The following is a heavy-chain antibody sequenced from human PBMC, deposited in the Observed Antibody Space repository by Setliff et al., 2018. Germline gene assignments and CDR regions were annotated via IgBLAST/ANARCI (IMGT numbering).Heavy chain of an antibody. V-gene: IGHV4-59*01. CDR2: IYYSGST. J-gene: IGHJ4*02. D-gene: IGHD3-10*01. Sequence: SETLSLTCSVSGDSMSFSYWSWIRQPPGKGLEWIGYIYYSGSTDSHPSLKSRVSISIDTSKNQFSLNVRSVTAADTAIYYCAKGRGEMDSWGQGIRVTSPQ. CDR1: GDSMSFSY. CDR3: AKGRGEMDS.